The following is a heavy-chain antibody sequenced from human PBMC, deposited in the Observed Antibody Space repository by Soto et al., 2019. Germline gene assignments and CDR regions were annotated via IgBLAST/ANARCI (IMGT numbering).Heavy chain of an antibody. J-gene: IGHJ4*02. Sequence: QVQLVESGGGVVQPGRSLRLSCAASGFTFSSYGMHWVRQAPGKGLEWVAVISYDGSNKYYADSVKGRFTISRDNSKNTLDLQMNSLRAEDTAVYYCAKDGTFGDPSYYFDYWRQGTLVTVSS. CDR1: GFTFSSYG. CDR3: AKDGTFGDPSYYFDY. CDR2: ISYDGSNK. V-gene: IGHV3-30*18. D-gene: IGHD4-17*01.